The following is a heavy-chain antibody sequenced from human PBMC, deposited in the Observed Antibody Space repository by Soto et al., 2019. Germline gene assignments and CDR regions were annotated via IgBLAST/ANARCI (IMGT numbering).Heavy chain of an antibody. D-gene: IGHD2-2*01. Sequence: ASVKVSCKASGYTFTSYGISWVRQAPGQGLEWMGWISAYNGNTKYAQKFQGRVTITRDTSASTAYMELSSLRSEDTAVYYCARDRPGCSSTSCTKSLDQKWGQGTLVTVSS. CDR3: ARDRPGCSSTSCTKSLDQK. V-gene: IGHV1-18*01. CDR2: ISAYNGNT. CDR1: GYTFTSYG. J-gene: IGHJ4*02.